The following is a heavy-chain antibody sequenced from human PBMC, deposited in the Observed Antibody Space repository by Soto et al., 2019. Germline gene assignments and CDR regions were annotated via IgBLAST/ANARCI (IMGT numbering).Heavy chain of an antibody. CDR3: AREFRDGSNTRLAFDP. V-gene: IGHV3-66*01. J-gene: IGHJ5*02. CDR1: GFTVSSSY. CDR2: MYVGGTT. Sequence: EMQLVQSGEGLVQPGGSLRLSCAASGFTVSSSYMTWVRHVPGKGLEWVSVMYVGGTTYYANSVKGRFTFSRDNSKNMMYLQMNNLRAEDTAMYYCAREFRDGSNTRLAFDPWGQGTLVTVSS. D-gene: IGHD6-6*01.